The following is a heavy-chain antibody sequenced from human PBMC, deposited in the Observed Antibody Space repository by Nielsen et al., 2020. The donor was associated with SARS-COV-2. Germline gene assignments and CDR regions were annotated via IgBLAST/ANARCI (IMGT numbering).Heavy chain of an antibody. J-gene: IGHJ5*02. Sequence: SETLSLTCTVSGGSISSYYWSWIRQPPGKGLEWIGYIYYSGSTTYNPSLKSRVTISVDTSKNQFSLKLSSVTAADTAVYYCARGSTHYDFWSGYYRSWFDPWGQGTLVTVSS. CDR2: IYYSGST. CDR1: GGSISSYY. D-gene: IGHD3-3*01. V-gene: IGHV4-59*01. CDR3: ARGSTHYDFWSGYYRSWFDP.